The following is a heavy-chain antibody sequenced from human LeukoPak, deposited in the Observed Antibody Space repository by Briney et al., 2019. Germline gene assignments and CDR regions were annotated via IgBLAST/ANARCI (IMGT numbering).Heavy chain of an antibody. J-gene: IGHJ4*02. CDR2: IYFSGNS. D-gene: IGHD7-27*01. CDR1: GGSIGSFY. Sequence: SETLSLTCTVSGGSIGSFYWSWIRQPPGKGLEWIGYIYFSGNSNYSPSLRSRVTMSADTSKNQFSLKLSSVTAADTAVYYCASRKLGNDYWGQGTLVTVSS. V-gene: IGHV4-59*01. CDR3: ASRKLGNDY.